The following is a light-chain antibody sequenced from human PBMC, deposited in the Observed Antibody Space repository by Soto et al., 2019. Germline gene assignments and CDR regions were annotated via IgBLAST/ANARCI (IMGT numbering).Light chain of an antibody. Sequence: EIVLTQSQVTLSLSPGKRATLSCRASQTVSRMYLSWFQQKPGQAPRLLIYGTSTRATGIPVRFSGSGSGTDFTLTISSLQPEDFAVYFCHQDFNLPWTFGQGTKVDI. CDR1: QTVSRMY. V-gene: IGKV3D-7*01. CDR3: HQDFNLPWT. CDR2: GTS. J-gene: IGKJ1*01.